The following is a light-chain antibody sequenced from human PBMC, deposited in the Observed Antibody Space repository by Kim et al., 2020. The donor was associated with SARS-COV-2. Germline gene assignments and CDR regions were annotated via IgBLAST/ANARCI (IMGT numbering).Light chain of an antibody. CDR1: YGHRASP. CDR3: QTWGTDTPYY. Sequence: QLVLTQSPSASASLGASVKLTCTLSYGHRASPIAWHQQQPGKGPRYLMNVNNDGSQSKRDGIPDRFSGSTSGAERYLTISNLQSDDEADYYCQTWGTDTPYYFGGGTKVTVL. V-gene: IGLV4-69*01. J-gene: IGLJ1*01. CDR2: VNNDGSQ.